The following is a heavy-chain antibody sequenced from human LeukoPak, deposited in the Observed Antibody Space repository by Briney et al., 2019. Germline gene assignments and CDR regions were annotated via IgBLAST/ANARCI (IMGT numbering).Heavy chain of an antibody. CDR3: ARQHYDFWSGYYTGNWFDP. CDR2: IYYTGST. Sequence: SETLSLTCTVSGRSLSSFYWSWIRQPPGQGLEWLGYIYYTGSTNYNPSLKSRVTISVDTSKNRFSLKLSSVTAADTAVYYCARQHYDFWSGYYTGNWFDPWGQGTLVTVSS. J-gene: IGHJ5*02. CDR1: GRSLSSFY. V-gene: IGHV4-59*08. D-gene: IGHD3-3*01.